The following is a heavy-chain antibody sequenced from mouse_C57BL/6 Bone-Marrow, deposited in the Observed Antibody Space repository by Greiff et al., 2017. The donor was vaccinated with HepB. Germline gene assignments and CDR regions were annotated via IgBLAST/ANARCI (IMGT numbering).Heavy chain of an antibody. V-gene: IGHV1-15*01. CDR1: GYTFTDYE. Sequence: VQLQQSGAELVRPGASVTLSCKASGYTFTDYEMHWVKQTPVHGLEWIGAIDPETGGTAYNQKFKGKAILTADKSSSTAYMELRSLTSEDSAVYYCTRWITTVDYWGQGTTLTVSS. CDR3: TRWITTVDY. J-gene: IGHJ2*01. D-gene: IGHD1-1*01. CDR2: IDPETGGT.